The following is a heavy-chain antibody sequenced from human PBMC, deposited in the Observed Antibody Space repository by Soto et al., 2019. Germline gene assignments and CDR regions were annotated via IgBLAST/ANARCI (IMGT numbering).Heavy chain of an antibody. V-gene: IGHV4-31*03. Sequence: SETLSLTCTVSGGSISSGGYYWSWIRQHPGEGLEWIGYIYYSGSTYYNPSLKSRVTISVDTSKNQFSLKLSSVTAADTAVYYCARERITMVRGVISPSLNWFDPWGQGTLVTVSS. J-gene: IGHJ5*02. CDR1: GGSISSGGYY. CDR3: ARERITMVRGVISPSLNWFDP. D-gene: IGHD3-10*01. CDR2: IYYSGST.